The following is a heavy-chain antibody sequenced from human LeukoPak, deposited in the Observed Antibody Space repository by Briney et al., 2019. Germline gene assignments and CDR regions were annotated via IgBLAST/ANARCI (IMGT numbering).Heavy chain of an antibody. CDR1: GGSISSYY. CDR3: ARHDTRRANWGFA. J-gene: IGHJ5*02. CDR2: IYYSGST. V-gene: IGHV4-59*08. D-gene: IGHD7-27*01. Sequence: SETLSLTCTVSGGSISSYYWSWIRQPPGKGLEWIGYIYYSGSTNYNPSLKSRVTISVDTSKNQFSLKLSSVTAADTAVYYCARHDTRRANWGFAWGQGTLVTVSS.